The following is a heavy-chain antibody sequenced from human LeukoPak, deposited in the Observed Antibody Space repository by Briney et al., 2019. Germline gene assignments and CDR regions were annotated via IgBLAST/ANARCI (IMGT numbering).Heavy chain of an antibody. CDR2: ISGSGGST. D-gene: IGHD3-9*01. CDR1: GFTFSSYG. J-gene: IGHJ3*02. V-gene: IGHV3-23*01. CDR3: AKSDDYFDWSYAFDI. Sequence: GGSLRLSCAASGFTFSSYGMSWVRQAPGKGLEWVSAISGSGGSTYYADSVKGRFTISRDNSKNTLYLQMNSLRAEDTAVYYCAKSDDYFDWSYAFDIWGQGTMVTVSS.